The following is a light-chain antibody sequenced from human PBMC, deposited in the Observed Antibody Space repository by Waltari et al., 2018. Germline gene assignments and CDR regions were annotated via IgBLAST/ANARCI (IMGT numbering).Light chain of an antibody. V-gene: IGKV1-9*01. CDR3: QQVDSYPFT. J-gene: IGKJ3*01. Sequence: DIQLTQSPSLLSTSVGDRVTITCRASQGISRYLAWYQQKPGKVPKLLVYAASTLQSGVPSRFSGRGFGTEFTLTISSLQPEDFATYYCQQVDSYPFTFGPGTKVDL. CDR2: AAS. CDR1: QGISRY.